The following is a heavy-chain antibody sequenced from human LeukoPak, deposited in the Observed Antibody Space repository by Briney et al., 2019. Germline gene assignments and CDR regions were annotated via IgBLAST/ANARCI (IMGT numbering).Heavy chain of an antibody. Sequence: GASVKVSCKASGYTFTGYYMHWVRPAPGQGLEWMGWINPNSGGTNYAQKFRGRATMTRDTSISTAYMELSRLRSDDTAVYYCARVVPAAGAYGDRNPYFAYWGQGTLVTVSS. CDR2: INPNSGGT. CDR1: GYTFTGYY. CDR3: ARVVPAAGAYGDRNPYFAY. V-gene: IGHV1-2*02. D-gene: IGHD4-17*01. J-gene: IGHJ4*02.